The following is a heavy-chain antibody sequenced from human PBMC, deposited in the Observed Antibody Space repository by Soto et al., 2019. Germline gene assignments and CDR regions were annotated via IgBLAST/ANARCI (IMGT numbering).Heavy chain of an antibody. CDR1: GYTFTSYG. CDR3: AREDSSSWYYYYYGMDV. V-gene: IGHV1-18*04. CDR2: ISAYNGNT. J-gene: IGHJ6*02. Sequence: QVQLVQSGAEVKKPGASVKVSCKASGYTFTSYGISWVRQAPGQGLEWMGWISAYNGNTNYAQKLQGRVTMTTDTPTSTAYMELRSLRSDDTAVYYCAREDSSSWYYYYYGMDVWGQGTTVTVSS. D-gene: IGHD6-13*01.